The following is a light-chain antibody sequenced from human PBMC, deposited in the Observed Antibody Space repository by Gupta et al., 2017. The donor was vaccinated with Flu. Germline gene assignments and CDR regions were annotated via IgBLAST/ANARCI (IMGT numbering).Light chain of an antibody. CDR1: SNDVGGSNR. V-gene: IGLV2-11*01. CDR2: DVT. Sequence: QSAPTQPRSVSGSPGQSVTISCTGSSNDVGGSNRVSWYQQRPGKAPKLILYDVTERPSGVPDRFSGSKSGNTASLTISGLQAEDEADYYCSSHAGRVTWVFGTGTTVTVL. CDR3: SSHAGRVTWV. J-gene: IGLJ1*01.